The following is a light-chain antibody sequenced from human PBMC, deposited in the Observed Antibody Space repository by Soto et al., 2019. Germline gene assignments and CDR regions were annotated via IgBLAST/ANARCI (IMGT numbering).Light chain of an antibody. J-gene: IGLJ1*01. CDR3: AAWGDSLNGYV. CDR1: SSSIGSNT. V-gene: IGLV1-44*01. Sequence: QSVLTQPPSASGTPGQRVTISCSGSSSSIGSNTVNWYQQLPGMAPKLLIYGNNQRPSGVPDRFSGSKSGTSASLAISGLQSADEAEYYCAAWGDSLNGYVFATGTKVTVL. CDR2: GNN.